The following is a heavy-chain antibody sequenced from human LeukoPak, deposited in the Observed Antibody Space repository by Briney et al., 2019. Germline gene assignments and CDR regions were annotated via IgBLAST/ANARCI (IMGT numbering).Heavy chain of an antibody. CDR2: IYYSGST. Sequence: SETLSLTCTVSGGSISSGSYYWSWIRQPAGKGLEWIGYIYYSGSTNYNPSLKSRVTISVDTSKNQFSLKLSSVTAADTAVYYCARVREYVLDYWGQGTLVTVSS. CDR3: ARVREYVLDY. V-gene: IGHV4-61*10. J-gene: IGHJ4*02. CDR1: GGSISSGSYY. D-gene: IGHD2-15*01.